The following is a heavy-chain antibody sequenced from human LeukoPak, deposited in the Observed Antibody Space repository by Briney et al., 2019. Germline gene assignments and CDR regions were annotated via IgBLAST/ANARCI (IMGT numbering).Heavy chain of an antibody. CDR3: ARGFGVFDY. Sequence: PGGSLRLSCAASGFTFSSYSMNWVRQAPGKGLEWVSYISSSSSTIYYADSVKGRFTISRDNAKNSLYLQMNSLRAEDTAVYYCARGFGVFDYWGQGTLVTVSS. CDR1: GFTFSSYS. V-gene: IGHV3-48*01. J-gene: IGHJ4*02. D-gene: IGHD3-3*01. CDR2: ISSSSSTI.